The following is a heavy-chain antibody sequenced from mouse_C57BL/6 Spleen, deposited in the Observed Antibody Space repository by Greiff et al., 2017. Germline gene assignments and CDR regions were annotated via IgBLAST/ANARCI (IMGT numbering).Heavy chain of an antibody. CDR1: GYTFTSYW. CDR2: INPSSGYT. D-gene: IGHD2-3*01. CDR3: ARGNDGYSAWFAY. V-gene: IGHV1-7*01. Sequence: VQLQQSGAELAKPGASVKLSCKASGYTFTSYWMHWVKQRPGQGLEWIGYINPSSGYTKYNQKFKDKATLTADKSSSTAYMQLSSLTYEDSAVYYCARGNDGYSAWFAYWGQGTLVTVSA. J-gene: IGHJ3*01.